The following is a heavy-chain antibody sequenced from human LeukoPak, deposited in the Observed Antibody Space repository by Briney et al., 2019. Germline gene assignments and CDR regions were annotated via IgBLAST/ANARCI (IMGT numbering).Heavy chain of an antibody. CDR3: AKDPTGTRLFQH. CDR1: GGSFSGYY. V-gene: IGHV4-34*01. Sequence: SETLSLTCAVYGGSFSGYYWSWIRQPPGKGLEWIGEINHSGSTNYNPSLKSRVTISVDTSKNQFSLKLSSVTAADTAVYYCAKDPTGTRLFQHWGQGTLVTVSS. CDR2: INHSGST. D-gene: IGHD1-7*01. J-gene: IGHJ1*01.